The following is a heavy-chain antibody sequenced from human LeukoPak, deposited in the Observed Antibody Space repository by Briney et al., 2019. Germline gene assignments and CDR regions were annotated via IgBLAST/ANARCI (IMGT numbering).Heavy chain of an antibody. CDR2: ISYDGSIE. CDR1: GFTFSSCK. CDR3: AKAGDGYNELNY. Sequence: GGPLRLSCAASGFTFSSCKMHWVRQAPGKGLEWVAVISYDGSIEYYVDSVKGRFAISRDNSKNTLFLQMNSLRAEDTAVYYCAKAGDGYNELNYWGQGTRVTVSS. D-gene: IGHD5-24*01. J-gene: IGHJ4*02. V-gene: IGHV3-30*18.